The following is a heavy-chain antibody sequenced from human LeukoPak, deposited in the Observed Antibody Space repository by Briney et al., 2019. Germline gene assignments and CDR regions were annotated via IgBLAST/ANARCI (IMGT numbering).Heavy chain of an antibody. V-gene: IGHV4-61*02. D-gene: IGHD3-10*01. CDR3: ARIYYSRFDP. J-gene: IGHJ5*02. CDR1: GGSISSGSYY. Sequence: PSETLSLTCTVSGGSISSGSYYWSWIRQPAGKGLEWIGRIHSSGSTNYNPSLKSRVTMSVDTSKNQFSLKLSSVTAADTAVYYCARIYYSRFDPWGQGTLVTVSS. CDR2: IHSSGST.